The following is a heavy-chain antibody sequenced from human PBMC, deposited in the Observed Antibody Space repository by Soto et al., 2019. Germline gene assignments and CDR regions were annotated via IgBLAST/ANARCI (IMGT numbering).Heavy chain of an antibody. J-gene: IGHJ4*02. CDR1: GFTFSSYA. Sequence: GGSLRLSCADSGFTFSSYAMHWVRQAPGKGLEWVAVISYDGSNKYYADSVKGRFTISRDNSKNTLYLQMNSLRAEDTVVYYCASGPPPHSSGWYDFDYWGQGTLVTVSS. CDR2: ISYDGSNK. V-gene: IGHV3-30-3*01. CDR3: ASGPPPHSSGWYDFDY. D-gene: IGHD6-19*01.